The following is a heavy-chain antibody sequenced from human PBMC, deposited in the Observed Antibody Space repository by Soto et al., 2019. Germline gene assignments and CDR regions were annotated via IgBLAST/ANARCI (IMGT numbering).Heavy chain of an antibody. CDR3: ARPGVPYSTYHIDY. CDR1: GFTFSSYS. V-gene: IGHV3-48*02. D-gene: IGHD4-4*01. Sequence: PGGSLRLSCAASGFTFSSYSMNWVRQAPGKGLEWVSYISSSSTIYYADSVKGRFTIARDNAKNSLYLQMNSLRDEDTAVYYCARPGVPYSTYHIDYWGQGTPVTVSS. J-gene: IGHJ4*02. CDR2: ISSSSTI.